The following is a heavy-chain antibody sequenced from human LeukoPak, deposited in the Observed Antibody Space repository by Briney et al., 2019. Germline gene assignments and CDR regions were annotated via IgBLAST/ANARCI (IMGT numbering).Heavy chain of an antibody. V-gene: IGHV3-21*01. J-gene: IGHJ4*02. CDR1: GFTFSSYG. Sequence: GGSLRLSCAASGFTFSSYGMHWVRQAPGKGLEWLSSITSSSNYIYYADSVKGRFTISRDNVQNSLYLQMNSLRAEDTAMYYCARDRGYFDNWGQGTLVTVSS. CDR3: ARDRGYFDN. CDR2: ITSSSNYI.